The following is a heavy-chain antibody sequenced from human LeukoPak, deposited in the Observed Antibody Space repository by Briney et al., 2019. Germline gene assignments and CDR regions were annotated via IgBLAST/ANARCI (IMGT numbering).Heavy chain of an antibody. J-gene: IGHJ4*02. CDR1: GLIFSDYW. Sequence: GGSLRLSCVTSGLIFSDYWMGWVRQAPGKGPEWVASIKPDGNEQYYVDSVRGRFTISRDNSKDSLFLQMDSLRDDDTAVYYCGRERVSAYDYWGQGTLVTVSS. V-gene: IGHV3-7*01. CDR2: IKPDGNEQ. CDR3: GRERVSAYDY.